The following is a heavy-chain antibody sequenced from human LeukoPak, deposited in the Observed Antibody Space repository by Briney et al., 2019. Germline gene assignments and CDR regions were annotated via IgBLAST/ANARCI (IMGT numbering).Heavy chain of an antibody. J-gene: IGHJ4*02. Sequence: PGGSLRLSCAASGFTFSNAWMSWVRQAPGKGLEWVGRIKSKTDGGTTDYAAPVKGRFTISRDDSKNTLYLQMNSLRAEDTAVYYCAKEPRVATIEIFDYWGQGTLVTVSS. CDR2: IKSKTDGGTT. V-gene: IGHV3-15*01. D-gene: IGHD5-12*01. CDR3: AKEPRVATIEIFDY. CDR1: GFTFSNAW.